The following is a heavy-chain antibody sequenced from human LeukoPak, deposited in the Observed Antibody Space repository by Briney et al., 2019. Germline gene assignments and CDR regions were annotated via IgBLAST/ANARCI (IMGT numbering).Heavy chain of an antibody. CDR2: IYSGGST. CDR3: ARDTGSSLSFDY. Sequence: GGSLRLSCAASGFTVSSNYMSWVRQAPWKGLEWVSVIYSGGSTYYTDSVKGRFTISRDNSKNTLYLQMNSLRAEDTAVYYCARDTGSSLSFDYWGQGTLVTVSS. D-gene: IGHD1-26*01. CDR1: GFTVSSNY. J-gene: IGHJ4*02. V-gene: IGHV3-66*01.